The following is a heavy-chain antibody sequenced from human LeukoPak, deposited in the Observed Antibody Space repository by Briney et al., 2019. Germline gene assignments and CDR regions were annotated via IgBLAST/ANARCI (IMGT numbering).Heavy chain of an antibody. D-gene: IGHD6-13*01. V-gene: IGHV4-34*01. Sequence: PSETLSLTCAVYGGSFSGYYWSWIRQPPGKGLEWIGEINHSGSTNYNPSLKSRVTISVDTSKNQFSLKLSSVTAADTAVYYCAGMVGSSWRPYINPWGQGTLVTVSS. CDR2: INHSGST. CDR3: AGMVGSSWRPYINP. CDR1: GGSFSGYY. J-gene: IGHJ5*02.